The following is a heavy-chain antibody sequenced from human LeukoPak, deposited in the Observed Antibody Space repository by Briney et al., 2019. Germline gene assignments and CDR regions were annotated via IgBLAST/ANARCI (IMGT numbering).Heavy chain of an antibody. V-gene: IGHV3-48*02. Sequence: GGSLRLSCAGSGFIFSSYSLTWVRQAPGKGLEWVSFISTSSSTIYYADSVKGRFTISRDNAKNTLYLQMNSLRDEDTAIYYCARDDRDSSGYRTFDYWGQGTLVTVSS. D-gene: IGHD3-22*01. CDR3: ARDDRDSSGYRTFDY. J-gene: IGHJ4*02. CDR2: ISTSSSTI. CDR1: GFIFSSYS.